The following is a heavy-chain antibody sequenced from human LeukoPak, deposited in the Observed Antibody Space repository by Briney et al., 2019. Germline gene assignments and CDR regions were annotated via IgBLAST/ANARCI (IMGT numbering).Heavy chain of an antibody. D-gene: IGHD6-6*01. CDR1: GGSISSYY. Sequence: SETLSLTCTVSGGSISSYYWSWIRQPAGKGLEWIGRIYTSGSTNYNPSLKSRVTMSVDTSKNQFSLKLSSVTAADTAVYYCARVQLVRGYYGMDVWGQGTTVTVTS. J-gene: IGHJ6*02. V-gene: IGHV4-4*07. CDR2: IYTSGST. CDR3: ARVQLVRGYYGMDV.